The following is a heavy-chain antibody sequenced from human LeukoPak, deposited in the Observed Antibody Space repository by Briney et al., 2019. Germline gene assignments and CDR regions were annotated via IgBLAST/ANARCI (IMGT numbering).Heavy chain of an antibody. D-gene: IGHD3-10*01. CDR3: AMRDRGYGLHI. J-gene: IGHJ3*02. Sequence: GGSLRLSCAASGFSLRAYDLIWVRQAPGKGLDWVSIINGGGDIMMYEDSVKGRFTISRANSKNTFYLQMNSLRVEDTAVYYCAMRDRGYGLHIWGQGTMVTVSS. CDR1: GFSLRAYD. CDR2: INGGGDIM. V-gene: IGHV3-23*01.